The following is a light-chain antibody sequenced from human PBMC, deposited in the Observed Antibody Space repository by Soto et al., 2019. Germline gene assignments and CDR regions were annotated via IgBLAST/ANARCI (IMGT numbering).Light chain of an antibody. CDR3: CSYAGSYTFV. CDR2: XXX. CDR1: SSDVGGYNY. Sequence: QSALTQPRSVSGSPGQSVTISCTGTSSDVGGYNYVSWYQQHPGKAPKLMIYXXXXXXXXXXXXXXGSKSGNTASLTISGLQAEDXADYYCCSYAGSYTFVFGTGTKLTVL. V-gene: IGLV2-11*01. J-gene: IGLJ1*01.